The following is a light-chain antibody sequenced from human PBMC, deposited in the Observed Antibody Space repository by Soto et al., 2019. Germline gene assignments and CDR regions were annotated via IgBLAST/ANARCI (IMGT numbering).Light chain of an antibody. V-gene: IGLV2-14*01. CDR1: SSDVGGYNY. CDR3: SSYTTSNTLLYV. CDR2: AVS. J-gene: IGLJ1*01. Sequence: QSALTQPASVSGSPGQSITISCTGTSSDVGGYNYVSWYQQHPGKAPYLMIYAVSNRPSGVSTRFSGSKSGNTASLTISGLQAEDDADYHCSSYTTSNTLLYVFGTGTKLTVL.